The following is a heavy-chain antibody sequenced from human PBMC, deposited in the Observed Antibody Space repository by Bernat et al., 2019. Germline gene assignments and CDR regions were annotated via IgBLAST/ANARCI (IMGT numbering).Heavy chain of an antibody. J-gene: IGHJ4*02. CDR2: ISSSSSTI. V-gene: IGHV3-48*01. D-gene: IGHD3-22*01. CDR3: ARDRSSDYDPHFDY. CDR1: GFTFSSYS. Sequence: EVQLVESGGGLVQPGGSLRLSCAASGFTFSSYSMNWVRQAPGKGLEWVSYISSSSSTIFYADSVKGRFTISRDNAKNSLYLQMISLRAEDTAVYYCARDRSSDYDPHFDYWGQGTLVTVSP.